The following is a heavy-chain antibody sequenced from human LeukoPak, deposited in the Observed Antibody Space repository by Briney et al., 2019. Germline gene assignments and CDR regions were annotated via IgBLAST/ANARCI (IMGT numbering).Heavy chain of an antibody. J-gene: IGHJ4*02. V-gene: IGHV3-21*04. Sequence: NPGGSLRLSCAASGFTFNSYSMNWVRQAPGKGLEWVSSISSSSSNIYYGDSVKGRFTISRDNSKNTLYLQMNSLRAEDTAVYYCAKGTVPAAIRTTPFDYWGQGTLVTVSS. D-gene: IGHD2-2*02. CDR3: AKGTVPAAIRTTPFDY. CDR1: GFTFNSYS. CDR2: ISSSSSNI.